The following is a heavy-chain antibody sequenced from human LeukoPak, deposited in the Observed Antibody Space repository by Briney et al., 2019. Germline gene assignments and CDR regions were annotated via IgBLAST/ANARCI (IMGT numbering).Heavy chain of an antibody. CDR3: ARGGTAFDI. CDR2: INHSGST. V-gene: IGHV4-34*01. CDR1: GGSFSGYY. Sequence: SETLSLTCVVYGGSFSGYYWTWIRQPPGKGLEWIGEINHSGSTNYNPSLKSRVTISVDTSKKQFSLKLSSVTAADTALYYCARGGTAFDIWGQGTMVTVSS. D-gene: IGHD1-26*01. J-gene: IGHJ3*02.